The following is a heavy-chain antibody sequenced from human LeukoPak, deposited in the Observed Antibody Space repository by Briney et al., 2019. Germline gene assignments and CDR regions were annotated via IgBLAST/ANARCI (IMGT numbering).Heavy chain of an antibody. CDR3: ARGPRSSTSGHFDY. J-gene: IGHJ4*02. CDR1: GGSISSGGYS. Sequence: PSQTLSLTCAVSGGSISSGGYSWSWIRQPPGKGLEWIGYIYHSGSTYYNPSLKSRVTISVDRSKNQFSLKLSSVTAADTAVYYCARGPRSSTSGHFDYWGQGTLVTVSS. V-gene: IGHV4-30-2*01. D-gene: IGHD2-2*01. CDR2: IYHSGST.